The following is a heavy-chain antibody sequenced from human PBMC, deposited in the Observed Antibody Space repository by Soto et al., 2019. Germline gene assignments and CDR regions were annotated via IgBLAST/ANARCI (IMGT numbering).Heavy chain of an antibody. V-gene: IGHV3-7*03. J-gene: IGHJ6*02. CDR3: ARDKRGDIVLMVYAPLYYYYGMDV. CDR1: GFTFSSYW. Sequence: PGGSLRLSCAASGFTFSSYWMSWVRQAPGKGLEWVANIKQDGSEKYYVDSVKGRFTISRDNAKNSLYLQMNSLRAEDTAVYYCARDKRGDIVLMVYAPLYYYYGMDVWGQGTTVTVSS. CDR2: IKQDGSEK. D-gene: IGHD2-8*01.